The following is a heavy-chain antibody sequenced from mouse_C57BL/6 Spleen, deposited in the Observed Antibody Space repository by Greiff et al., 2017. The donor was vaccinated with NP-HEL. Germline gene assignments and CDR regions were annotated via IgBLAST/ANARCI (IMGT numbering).Heavy chain of an antibody. Sequence: EVHLVESGGGLVKPGGSLKLSCAASGFTFSSYAMSWVRQTPEKRLEWVATISDGGSYTYYPDNVKGRFTISRDNAKNNLYLQMSHLKSEDTAMYYCARDREAGLLRSFFGYWGQGTTLTVSS. D-gene: IGHD1-1*01. J-gene: IGHJ2*01. CDR3: ARDREAGLLRSFFGY. CDR1: GFTFSSYA. CDR2: ISDGGSYT. V-gene: IGHV5-4*01.